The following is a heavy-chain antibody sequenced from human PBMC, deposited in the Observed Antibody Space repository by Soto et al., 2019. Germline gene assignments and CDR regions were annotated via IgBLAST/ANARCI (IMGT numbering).Heavy chain of an antibody. Sequence: QVQLVQSGGGVVQPGRSLRLACAASGFTFSSHGMHWVRQAPGKGLEWVAVIWYDGSNKYYADSVKGRFTISRDNSKNTLDLQMNSLRVEDTAVYYCMRWGDNRAFEYWGQGTRVTVSS. V-gene: IGHV3-33*01. CDR2: IWYDGSNK. D-gene: IGHD3-16*01. CDR1: GFTFSSHG. J-gene: IGHJ4*02. CDR3: MRWGDNRAFEY.